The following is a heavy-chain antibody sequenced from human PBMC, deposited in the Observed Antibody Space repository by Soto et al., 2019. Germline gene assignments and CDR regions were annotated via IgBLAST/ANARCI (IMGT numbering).Heavy chain of an antibody. D-gene: IGHD4-4*01. V-gene: IGHV4-59*01. CDR1: GCSISSYY. CDR3: ARAGTVTTSSYYYYMDV. CDR2: IYYSGST. J-gene: IGHJ6*03. Sequence: PSETLSLTCTVSGCSISSYYWSWIRQPPGKGLEWIGYIYYSGSTNYNPSLKSRVTISVDTSKNQFSLKLSSVTAADTAVYYCARAGTVTTSSYYYYMDVWGKGTTVTVSS.